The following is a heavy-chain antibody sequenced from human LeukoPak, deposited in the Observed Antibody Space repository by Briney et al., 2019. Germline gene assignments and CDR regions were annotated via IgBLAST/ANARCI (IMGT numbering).Heavy chain of an antibody. CDR3: AKDKGAVDDAFDI. V-gene: IGHV3-9*01. D-gene: IGHD6-19*01. CDR1: GFTFDDYA. J-gene: IGHJ3*02. CDR2: ISWNSGSI. Sequence: GRSLRLSCAASGFTFDDYAMHWVRQAPGKGLEWDSGISWNSGSIGYADSVKGRFTISRDNAKNSLYLQMNSLRAEDTALYYCAKDKGAVDDAFDIWGQGTMVTVSS.